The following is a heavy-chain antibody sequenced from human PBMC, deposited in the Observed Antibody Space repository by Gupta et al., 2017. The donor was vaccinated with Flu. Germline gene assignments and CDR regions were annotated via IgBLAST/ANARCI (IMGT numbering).Heavy chain of an antibody. CDR1: GFHFRYYA. Sequence: EVQLLESGGGLVQPGGSLRLSCAASGFHFRYYAMSWVRQAPGKGLEWVSTISGSGGSTYYADSVKGRFTISRDNSKNTLYLQMNSLRAEDTAVYYCARGYCSSTSCYPYYFDYWGQGTLVTVSS. J-gene: IGHJ4*02. V-gene: IGHV3-23*01. CDR3: ARGYCSSTSCYPYYFDY. CDR2: ISGSGGST. D-gene: IGHD2-2*01.